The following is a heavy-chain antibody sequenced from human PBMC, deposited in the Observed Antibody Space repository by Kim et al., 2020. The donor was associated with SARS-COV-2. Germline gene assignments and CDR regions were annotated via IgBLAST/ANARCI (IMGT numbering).Heavy chain of an antibody. V-gene: IGHV4-4*02. CDR3: ARVQRITIFGVVIEGYGMHV. D-gene: IGHD3-3*01. CDR1: GGSISSSNW. CDR2: IYHSGST. Sequence: SETLSLTCAVSGGSISSSNWWSWVRQPPGKGLEWIGEIYHSGSTNYNPSLKSRVTISVDKSKNQFSLKLSSVTAADTAVYYCARVQRITIFGVVIEGYGMHVWGQETTDTVSS. J-gene: IGHJ6*02.